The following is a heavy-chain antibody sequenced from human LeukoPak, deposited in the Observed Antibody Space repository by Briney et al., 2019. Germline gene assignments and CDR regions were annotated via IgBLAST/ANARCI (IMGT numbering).Heavy chain of an antibody. V-gene: IGHV3-23*01. Sequence: QTGGSLRLSCAASGFTFNNYAMSWVRQAPGKGLEWVAAISGSGGSTYYADSVKGRFTISRDNSKNTLYLQMNSLRAEDTAVYYCAKGNYYDSSGYPVYFDYWGQGTLVTVSS. J-gene: IGHJ4*02. D-gene: IGHD3-22*01. CDR3: AKGNYYDSSGYPVYFDY. CDR2: ISGSGGST. CDR1: GFTFNNYA.